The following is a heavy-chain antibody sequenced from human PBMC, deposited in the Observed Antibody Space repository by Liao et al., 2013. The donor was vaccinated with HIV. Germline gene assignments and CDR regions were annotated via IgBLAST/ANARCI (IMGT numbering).Heavy chain of an antibody. CDR2: IYYSGSP. D-gene: IGHD3-10*01. J-gene: IGHJ4*02. Sequence: QVRLQESGPGLVKSSQTLSLTCTVSGASISSGDHYWSWIRQSPGKGLEWMGYIYYSGSPYYNPSLKSRVSISIDTSKNQFSLKLSSVTAADTAVYYCARNYYGSGWFPFDYWGQGILVTVSS. V-gene: IGHV4-31*03. CDR3: ARNYYGSGWFPFDY. CDR1: GASISSGDHY.